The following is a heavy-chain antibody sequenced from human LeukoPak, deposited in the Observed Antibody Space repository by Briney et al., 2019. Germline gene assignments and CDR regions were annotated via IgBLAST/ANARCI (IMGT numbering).Heavy chain of an antibody. Sequence: GGSLRLSCSASGFSFSDYSIHWVRQAPGKGFDWVTVVTHDGSKMYYADSVEGRFIISRDNSKDMVYLQMNRLTSEDTAMYYCVRGGSEVVVAAALGAFDIWGQGTMVTVSS. CDR1: GFSFSDYS. CDR3: VRGGSEVVVAAALGAFDI. D-gene: IGHD2-15*01. V-gene: IGHV3-30*14. CDR2: VTHDGSKM. J-gene: IGHJ3*02.